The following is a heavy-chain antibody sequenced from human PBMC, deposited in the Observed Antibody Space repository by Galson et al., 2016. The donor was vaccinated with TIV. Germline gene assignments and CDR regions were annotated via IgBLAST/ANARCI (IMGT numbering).Heavy chain of an antibody. D-gene: IGHD3-10*01. V-gene: IGHV1-2*02. J-gene: IGHJ4*02. CDR1: GYSFTDYY. CDR2: INPNTGGT. Sequence: SVKVSCKATGYSFTDYYIHWVRQAPGQGLEWMGWINPNTGGTLYAQNFHGKVTMARDTSISTAFMDLTGLRSDDTAVYYCASGSFTDLLWWGQGTLVTVS. CDR3: ASGSFTDLLW.